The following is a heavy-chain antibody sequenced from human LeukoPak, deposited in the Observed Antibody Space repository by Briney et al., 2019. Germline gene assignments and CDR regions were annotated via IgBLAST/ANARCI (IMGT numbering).Heavy chain of an antibody. CDR1: GGSIRTTSYY. CDR3: ARDNRVVVAAHFDY. CDR2: VFYNGDT. D-gene: IGHD2-15*01. J-gene: IGHJ4*02. Sequence: SETLSLTCTVSGGSIRTTSYYWGWIRQPPGKGLEWIGSVFYNGDTSYNPSLKSRVTVSLDTSKNRFSLKLTSVTAADTAVYYCARDNRVVVAAHFDYWGQGTLVTVSS. V-gene: IGHV4-39*07.